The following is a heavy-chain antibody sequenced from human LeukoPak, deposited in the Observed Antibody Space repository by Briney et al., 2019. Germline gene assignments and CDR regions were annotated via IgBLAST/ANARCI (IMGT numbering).Heavy chain of an antibody. J-gene: IGHJ4*02. CDR2: ISSSSSI. CDR1: GFTLSRFS. D-gene: IGHD3-22*01. CDR3: AREEYYDGSGYPAFDF. V-gene: IGHV3-48*04. Sequence: PGGSLILSCAASGFTLSRFSMNWVSQAPGKGLEWISSISSSSSIYYADSVKGRLTITRDSAKNSLYLQMNSLRVEDTAVYFCAREEYYDGSGYPAFDFWGQGTLVTVSS.